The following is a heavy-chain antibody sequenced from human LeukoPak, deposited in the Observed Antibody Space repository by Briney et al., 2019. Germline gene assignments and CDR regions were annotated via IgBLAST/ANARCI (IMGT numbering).Heavy chain of an antibody. V-gene: IGHV4-38-2*02. J-gene: IGHJ4*02. Sequence: SETLSLTCTVSGYSISSGYYWGWVRQPPGKGLEWIGSIYHSGSTYYNPSLRSRVTISVDTSKNQFFLKLSSVTAADTAVYYCAREEREQQLWGQGTLVTVSP. CDR3: AREEREQQL. CDR1: GYSISSGYY. D-gene: IGHD6-13*01. CDR2: IYHSGST.